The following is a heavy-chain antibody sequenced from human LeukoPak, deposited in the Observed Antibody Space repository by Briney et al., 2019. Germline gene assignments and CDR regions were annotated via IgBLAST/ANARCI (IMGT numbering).Heavy chain of an antibody. D-gene: IGHD5-12*01. CDR2: LIGSSGST. Sequence: PGGSLRLSCAASGFTSTKYAMNWVRQAPGKGLEWVSVLIGSSGSTDYADSVKGRFTMSRDISKNTLFLQMNRLRAEDTAIYYCAKGAYDYIEIAYFDAWGQGTLVTVYS. CDR1: GFTSTKYA. CDR3: AKGAYDYIEIAYFDA. J-gene: IGHJ4*02. V-gene: IGHV3-23*01.